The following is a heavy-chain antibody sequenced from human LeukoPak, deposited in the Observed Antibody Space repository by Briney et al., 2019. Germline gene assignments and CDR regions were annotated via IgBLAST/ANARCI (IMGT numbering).Heavy chain of an antibody. V-gene: IGHV1-46*01. Sequence: ASVKVSCKASGYTFTSYYMHWVRQAPGQGLEWMGIINPSGGSTSYAQKFQGRVTMTRDMSTSTVYMELSSLRSDDTAVYYCARGWYSSSWFSYYYYYMDVWGKGTTVTVSS. J-gene: IGHJ6*03. CDR1: GYTFTSYY. CDR3: ARGWYSSSWFSYYYYYMDV. CDR2: INPSGGST. D-gene: IGHD6-13*01.